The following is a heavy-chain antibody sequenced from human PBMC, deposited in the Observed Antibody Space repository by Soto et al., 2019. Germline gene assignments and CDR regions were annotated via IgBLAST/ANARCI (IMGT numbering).Heavy chain of an antibody. D-gene: IGHD4-17*01. CDR1: GFTLSSYA. CDR3: EVTTQFNYFDY. Sequence: GGSLRLSCSASGFTLSSYAMHWVRQAPGKGLEYVSAISSNGGSTYYADSVKGRFTISRDNSKNTLYLQMSSLRAEDTAVYYCEVTTQFNYFDYWGQGTLVTVSS. V-gene: IGHV3-64D*08. CDR2: ISSNGGST. J-gene: IGHJ4*02.